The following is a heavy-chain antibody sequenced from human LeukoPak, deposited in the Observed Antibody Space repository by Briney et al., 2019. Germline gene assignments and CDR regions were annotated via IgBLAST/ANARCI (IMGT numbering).Heavy chain of an antibody. CDR1: GFTLSTYW. J-gene: IGHJ6*02. V-gene: IGHV3-7*01. D-gene: IGHD6-13*01. CDR3: ARDGRGISAAGSPYGMDV. CDR2: INPDGSGK. Sequence: PGGSLRLSCEASGFTLSTYWMNWVRQVPGKGLDWVANINPDGSGKRYVDSVKGRFTIARDNADNSLSLQMNSLRAEDTAVYYCARDGRGISAAGSPYGMDVWGQGTTVTVSS.